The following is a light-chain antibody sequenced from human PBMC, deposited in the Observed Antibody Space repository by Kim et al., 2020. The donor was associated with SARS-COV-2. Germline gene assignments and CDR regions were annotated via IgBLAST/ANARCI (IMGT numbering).Light chain of an antibody. V-gene: IGKV1-5*03. CDR2: QAS. CDR3: KQDETYWT. CDR1: QSVDSW. Sequence: DIQMTQSPSTLSAFVGNRVTITCRASQSVDSWLAWYQQMPGKAPKLLIYQASKLASGVPSRFSGSGSGTTFTLTISNLQPEDSATYYCKQDETYWTFGPGTKVEIK. J-gene: IGKJ1*01.